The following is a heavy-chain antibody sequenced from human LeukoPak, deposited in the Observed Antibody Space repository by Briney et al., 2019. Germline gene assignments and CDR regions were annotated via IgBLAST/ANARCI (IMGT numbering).Heavy chain of an antibody. CDR1: GFTFSSYV. V-gene: IGHV3-30*18. Sequence: PGRSLRLSCAASGFTFSSYVMHWVRQAPGKGLEWVAFISYDGSNKYYADSVKGRFTISRDNSKNTLYLQMNSLRAEDTAVYYCAKGLLWFGELWGGLDYWGQGTLVTVSS. J-gene: IGHJ4*02. D-gene: IGHD3-10*01. CDR3: AKGLLWFGELWGGLDY. CDR2: ISYDGSNK.